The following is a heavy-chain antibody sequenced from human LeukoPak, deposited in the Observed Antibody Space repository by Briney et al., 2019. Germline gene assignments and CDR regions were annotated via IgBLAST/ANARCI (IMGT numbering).Heavy chain of an antibody. J-gene: IGHJ4*02. CDR1: GYTFTGYY. V-gene: IGHV1-2*02. CDR2: INPNSGGT. CDR3: ARDSGNQGYYYDSSGYEYNDY. D-gene: IGHD3-22*01. Sequence: GSSVKVSCKASGYTFTGYYMHWVRQAPGQGLEWMGWINPNSGGTNYAQKFQGRVTMTRDTSISTAYMELSRLRSDGTAVYYCARDSGNQGYYYDSSGYEYNDYWGQGTLVTVSS.